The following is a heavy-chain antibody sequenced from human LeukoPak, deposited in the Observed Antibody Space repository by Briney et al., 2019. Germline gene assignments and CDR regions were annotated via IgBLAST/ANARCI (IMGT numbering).Heavy chain of an antibody. CDR2: ISSNGGST. Sequence: PGGSLRLSCAASGFTFSSYAMHWVRQAPGKALEYVSAISSNGGSTYYANSVKGRFTISRDNSKNTLYLQMGSLRAEGMAVYYCARSTRYYYYYMDVWGKGTTVTVSS. CDR3: ARSTRYYYYYMDV. J-gene: IGHJ6*03. V-gene: IGHV3-64*01. CDR1: GFTFSSYA.